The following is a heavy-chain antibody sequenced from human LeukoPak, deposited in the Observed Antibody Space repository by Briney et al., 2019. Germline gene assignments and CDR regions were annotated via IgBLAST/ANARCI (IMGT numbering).Heavy chain of an antibody. Sequence: PSETLSLTCTVSGGSISSYYCNWIRQPAGKGLEWIGRIYTSGSTNYNPSLKSRVTMSVDTSKNQFSLKLSSVTAADTAVYYCARADCSGGNCYSRVIYWGQGTLVTASS. V-gene: IGHV4-4*07. CDR3: ARADCSGGNCYSRVIY. J-gene: IGHJ4*02. CDR1: GGSISSYY. CDR2: IYTSGST. D-gene: IGHD2-15*01.